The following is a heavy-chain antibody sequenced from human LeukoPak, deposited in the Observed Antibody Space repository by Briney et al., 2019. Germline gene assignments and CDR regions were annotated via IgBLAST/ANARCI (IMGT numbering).Heavy chain of an antibody. D-gene: IGHD2-2*01. Sequence: PGGSLRLSCEASGFTFSSYAMSLVRHARGGGLEGPSALSGSGGSTYYADSEKGRSTISRDNSKNTLYLQMNSLRAEDTAVYYCVKGWDIVVVPAAIDYWGQGTLVTVSS. V-gene: IGHV3-23*01. J-gene: IGHJ4*02. CDR3: VKGWDIVVVPAAIDY. CDR1: GFTFSSYA. CDR2: LSGSGGST.